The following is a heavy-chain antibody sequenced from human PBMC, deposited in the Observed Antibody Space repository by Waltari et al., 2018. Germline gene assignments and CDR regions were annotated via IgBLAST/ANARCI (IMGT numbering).Heavy chain of an antibody. V-gene: IGHV4-4*02. Sequence: QVQLQESGPGLVKPLGTLSLTCAVSGGSIYIINWWSWVRQAPGKGLDWIGEIYHTGSTNYNPALKSRVTISVDKSRNHFSLNLTSVTVADTALYYCASRAVAGNNFDYWGQGRLVTVSS. D-gene: IGHD6-19*01. CDR1: GGSIYIINW. CDR3: ASRAVAGNNFDY. CDR2: IYHTGST. J-gene: IGHJ4*02.